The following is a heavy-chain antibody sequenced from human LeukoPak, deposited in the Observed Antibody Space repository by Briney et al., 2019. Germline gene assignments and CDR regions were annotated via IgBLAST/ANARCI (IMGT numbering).Heavy chain of an antibody. CDR1: GFTFSSYG. V-gene: IGHV3-30*18. J-gene: IGHJ4*02. Sequence: PGRSLRLSCAASGFTFSSYGMHWVRQAPGKGLEWVAVISYDGSNKYYADSVKGRFTISRDNSKNTLYLQTNSLRAEDTAVYYCAKDSSSGWSHFDYWGQGTLVTVPS. CDR3: AKDSSSGWSHFDY. CDR2: ISYDGSNK. D-gene: IGHD6-19*01.